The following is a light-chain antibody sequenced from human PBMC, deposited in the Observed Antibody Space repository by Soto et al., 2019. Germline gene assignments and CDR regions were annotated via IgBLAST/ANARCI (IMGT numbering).Light chain of an antibody. J-gene: IGLJ1*01. Sequence: QSALTQPPSASGTPAQRVTISCYGSSSNMGSNTVHWFQQFPGTAPRLLISTNDQRPSGVPDRFIGSNSGTSASLAISGLQFEDEADYYCAVWDDRLNGHVFGTGTKVTVL. CDR2: TND. CDR3: AVWDDRLNGHV. CDR1: SSNMGSNT. V-gene: IGLV1-44*01.